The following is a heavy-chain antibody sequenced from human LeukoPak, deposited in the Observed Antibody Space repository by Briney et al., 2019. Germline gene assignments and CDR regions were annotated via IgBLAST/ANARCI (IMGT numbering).Heavy chain of an antibody. CDR1: GGSISSYY. D-gene: IGHD3-10*01. Sequence: SETLSLTCTVSGGSISSYYWSWIRQPPGKGLEWIGYIYYSGSTNYNPSLKSRVTMSVDTSKNQFSLKLSSVTAADTAVYYCAREAYYYAPDYWGQGTLVTVSS. CDR3: AREAYYYAPDY. V-gene: IGHV4-59*12. J-gene: IGHJ4*02. CDR2: IYYSGST.